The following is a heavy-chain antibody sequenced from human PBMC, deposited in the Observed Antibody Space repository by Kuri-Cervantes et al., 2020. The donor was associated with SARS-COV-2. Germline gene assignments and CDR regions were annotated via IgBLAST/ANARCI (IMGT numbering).Heavy chain of an antibody. Sequence: GSLRLSCAASGFTFSDYYMSWIRQAPGKGLEWIGEINHSGSTNYNPSLKSRVTISVDTSKNQFSLKLSSVTAADTAVYYCARAWGYWGQGTLVTVSS. D-gene: IGHD3-16*01. CDR2: INHSGST. J-gene: IGHJ4*02. CDR1: GFTFSDYY. V-gene: IGHV4-34*01. CDR3: ARAWGY.